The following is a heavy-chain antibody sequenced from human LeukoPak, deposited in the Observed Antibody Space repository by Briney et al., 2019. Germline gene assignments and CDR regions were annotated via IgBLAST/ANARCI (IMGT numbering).Heavy chain of an antibody. J-gene: IGHJ3*02. V-gene: IGHV4-59*01. D-gene: IGHD1-1*01. CDR3: ARKGTWIDDAFDI. CDR2: IYYSGST. Sequence: SETLSLTCTVSGGSISSYYWSWIRQPPGKGLEWIGYIYYSGSTNYNPSLTSRVTMSVDTSKNQFSLKLSSVTAADTAVYYCARKGTWIDDAFDIWGQGTMVTVSS. CDR1: GGSISSYY.